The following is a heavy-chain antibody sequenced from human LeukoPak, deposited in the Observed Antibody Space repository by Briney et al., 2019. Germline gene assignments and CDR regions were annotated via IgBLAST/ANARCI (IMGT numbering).Heavy chain of an antibody. CDR3: ARNGDLLVQGVTRPNWYFDL. D-gene: IGHD3-10*01. J-gene: IGHJ2*01. Sequence: SETLSLTCTASGGSISSYYWSWIRQPAGKGLEWIGRIYTSGSTNYNPSLKSRVTMSVDTSKNQFSLKLSSVTAADTAVYYCARNGDLLVQGVTRPNWYFDLWGRGTLVTVSS. CDR1: GGSISSYY. V-gene: IGHV4-4*07. CDR2: IYTSGST.